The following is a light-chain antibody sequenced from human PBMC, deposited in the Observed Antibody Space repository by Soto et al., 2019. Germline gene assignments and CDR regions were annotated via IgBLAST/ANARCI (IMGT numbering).Light chain of an antibody. CDR3: QHYDNYLWT. CDR1: QSLTSW. CDR2: NTS. V-gene: IGKV1-5*03. J-gene: IGKJ1*01. Sequence: DIQMTQSPSTRSASVGDRVTITCRASQSLTSWLTWYQQKPGKAPKFLIYNTSILESGVPSRFSGSGSGTEFTLTISSLQPDEFATYYCQHYDNYLWTFGQGTKVEIK.